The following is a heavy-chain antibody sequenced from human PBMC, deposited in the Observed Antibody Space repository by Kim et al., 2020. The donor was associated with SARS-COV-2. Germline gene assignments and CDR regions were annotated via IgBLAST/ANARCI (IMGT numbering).Heavy chain of an antibody. Sequence: ASVKVSCKASGYTFTSYAMNWVRQAPGQGLEWMGWINTNTGNPTYAQGFTGRFVFSLDTSVSTAYLQISSLKAEDTAVYYCARDRRKEYYYGSEWFDPWGQGTLVTVSS. CDR1: GYTFTSYA. J-gene: IGHJ5*02. D-gene: IGHD3-10*01. CDR3: ARDRRKEYYYGSEWFDP. CDR2: INTNTGNP. V-gene: IGHV7-4-1*02.